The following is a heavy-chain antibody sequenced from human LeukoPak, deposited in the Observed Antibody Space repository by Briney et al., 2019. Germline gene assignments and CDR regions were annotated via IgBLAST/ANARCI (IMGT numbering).Heavy chain of an antibody. CDR3: ARPSGSYYGFDY. D-gene: IGHD1-26*01. CDR2: ISGSGGST. J-gene: IGHJ4*02. Sequence: AGGSLRLSCAASGFTFSSYGMSWVRQAPGKGLEWVSAISGSGGSTYYADSVKGRFTISRDNAKNSLYLQMNSLRAEDTAVYYCARPSGSYYGFDYWGQGTLVTVSS. V-gene: IGHV3-23*01. CDR1: GFTFSSYG.